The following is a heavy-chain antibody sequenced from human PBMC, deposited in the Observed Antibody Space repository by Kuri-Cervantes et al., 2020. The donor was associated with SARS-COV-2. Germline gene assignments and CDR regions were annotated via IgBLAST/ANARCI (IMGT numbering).Heavy chain of an antibody. CDR2: ISGRGDST. Sequence: GGSLRLSCAASGFTFTSHAMSWVRQAPGKGLDWVSAISGRGDSTYYADSVKGRFTISRDNSKNSLYLQMNSLRAEDTAVYYCARVAGDPYYFDYWGQGTLVTVSS. CDR3: ARVAGDPYYFDY. D-gene: IGHD7-27*01. J-gene: IGHJ4*02. V-gene: IGHV3-23*01. CDR1: GFTFTSHA.